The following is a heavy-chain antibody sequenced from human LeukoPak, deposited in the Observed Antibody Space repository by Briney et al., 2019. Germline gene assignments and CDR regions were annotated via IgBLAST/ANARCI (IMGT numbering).Heavy chain of an antibody. Sequence: AASVKVSCKASGGTFSSYAISWVRQAPGQGLEWMGGIIPIFGTANYAQKFQGRVTITADESTSTAYMELSSLRSEDTAVYYCARVHDYGDYDYYYYYGMDVWGQGTTVTVSS. CDR3: ARVHDYGDYDYYYYYGMDV. CDR2: IIPIFGTA. J-gene: IGHJ6*02. V-gene: IGHV1-69*13. D-gene: IGHD4-17*01. CDR1: GGTFSSYA.